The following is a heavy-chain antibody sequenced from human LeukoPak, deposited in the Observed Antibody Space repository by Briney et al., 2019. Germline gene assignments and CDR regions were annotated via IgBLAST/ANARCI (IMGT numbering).Heavy chain of an antibody. J-gene: IGHJ6*02. Sequence: SVKVSCKASGGTFISYAISWVRQAPGQGLEWMGGIIPIFGTANYAQKFQGRVTITADESTSTAYMELSSLRSEDTAVYYCAIAYCGGDCYTDYYYGMDVWGQGTTVTVSS. D-gene: IGHD2-21*02. V-gene: IGHV1-69*13. CDR2: IIPIFGTA. CDR1: GGTFISYA. CDR3: AIAYCGGDCYTDYYYGMDV.